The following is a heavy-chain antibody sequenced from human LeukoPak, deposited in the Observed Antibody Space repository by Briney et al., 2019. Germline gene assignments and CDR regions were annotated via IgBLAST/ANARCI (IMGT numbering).Heavy chain of an antibody. Sequence: SETLSLTCTVSGGSISSGDYYWSWIRQPPGKGLEWIGYIYYRGSTYYNPSLKSRVTTSVDTSKNQFSLKLSSVTAADTAVYFCARRINYFDYWGQGILVTVSS. D-gene: IGHD2-15*01. V-gene: IGHV4-30-4*01. J-gene: IGHJ4*02. CDR3: ARRINYFDY. CDR1: GGSISSGDYY. CDR2: IYYRGST.